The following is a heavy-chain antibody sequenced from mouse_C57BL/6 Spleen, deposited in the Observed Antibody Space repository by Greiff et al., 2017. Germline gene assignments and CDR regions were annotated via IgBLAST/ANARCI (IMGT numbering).Heavy chain of an antibody. V-gene: IGHV1-82*01. J-gene: IGHJ3*01. CDR3: ARDEGSFAY. CDR2: IYPGDGDT. CDR1: GYAFSSSW. Sequence: QVQLQQSGPELVKPGASVKISCKASGYAFSSSWMNWVKQRPGQGLEWIGRIYPGDGDTNYNGKFKGKATLTADKSSSTAYMQLSSLTSEDSAVYFCARDEGSFAYWGQGTLVTVSA.